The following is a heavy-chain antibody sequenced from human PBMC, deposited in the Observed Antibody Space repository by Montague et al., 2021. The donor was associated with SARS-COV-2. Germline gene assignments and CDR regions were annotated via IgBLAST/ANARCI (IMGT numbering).Heavy chain of an antibody. V-gene: IGHV4-39*01. J-gene: IGHJ4*02. CDR3: ARHWGLAAVGN. D-gene: IGHD6-13*01. CDR2: INYSGTT. Sequence: SETLSLTCSVSGGSITDRTYYWGCIRQSPGKGLEWIGVINYSGTTXYNPSLKSRVTISLDTAKNQFSLKMTSVTAADTAVYYCARHWGLAAVGNWGQGTLVTVSS. CDR1: GGSITDRTYY.